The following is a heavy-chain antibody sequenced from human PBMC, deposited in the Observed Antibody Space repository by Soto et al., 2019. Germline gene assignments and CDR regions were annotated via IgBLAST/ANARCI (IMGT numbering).Heavy chain of an antibody. CDR3: AKASGWFGEFDY. CDR2: ISGSGGST. CDR1: GFTFSSYA. J-gene: IGHJ4*02. D-gene: IGHD3-10*01. V-gene: IGHV3-23*01. Sequence: EVQLLESGGGLVQPGGSLRLSCAASGFTFSSYAMNWVRQAPGKGLEWVSAISGSGGSTYYADSVKGRFTISRDNSKNTLYLQMNNLRAEDTAVYFCAKASGWFGEFDYWGQGTRVTVSS.